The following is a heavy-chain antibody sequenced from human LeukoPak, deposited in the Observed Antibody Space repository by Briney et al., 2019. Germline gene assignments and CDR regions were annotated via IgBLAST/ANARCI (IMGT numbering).Heavy chain of an antibody. CDR1: GYTFTGYY. Sequence: ASVKVSCKASGYTFTGYYMHWVRQAPGQGLEWMGWINPNSGGTNYAQKFQGRVTMTRDTSTSTVYMELSSLRSEDTAVYYCARDRFSTRVPLDYWGQGTLVTVSS. CDR2: INPNSGGT. V-gene: IGHV1-2*02. D-gene: IGHD5-24*01. J-gene: IGHJ4*02. CDR3: ARDRFSTRVPLDY.